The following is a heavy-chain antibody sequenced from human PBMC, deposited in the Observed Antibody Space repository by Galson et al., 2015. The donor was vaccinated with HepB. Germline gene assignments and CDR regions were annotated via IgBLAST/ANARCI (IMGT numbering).Heavy chain of an antibody. D-gene: IGHD2-21*02. Sequence: SVKVSCKASGGTFSSYAISWVRQAPGQGLEWMGGIIPIFGTANYAQKFQGRVTITADKSTSTAYMELSSLRSEDTAVYYCARGRQRLLRTLDYWGQGTLVTVSS. CDR3: ARGRQRLLRTLDY. V-gene: IGHV1-69*06. CDR2: IIPIFGTA. J-gene: IGHJ4*02. CDR1: GGTFSSYA.